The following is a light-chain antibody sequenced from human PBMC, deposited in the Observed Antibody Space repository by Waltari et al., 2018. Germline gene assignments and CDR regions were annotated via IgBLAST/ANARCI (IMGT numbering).Light chain of an antibody. CDR3: QVWDSSSDHP. Sequence: SYALIQPPSVSVAPGETARITCGGNNIGRYSEHWYQQKPGQAPVLVIYDSTDRPSGIPERFSGSNSGNTATLTINRVEAGDEADYYCQVWDSSSDHPFGGGTKLTVL. CDR2: DST. CDR1: NIGRYS. J-gene: IGLJ2*01. V-gene: IGLV3-21*02.